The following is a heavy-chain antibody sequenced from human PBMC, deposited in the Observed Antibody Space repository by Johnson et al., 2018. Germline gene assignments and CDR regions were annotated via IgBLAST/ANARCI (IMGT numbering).Heavy chain of an antibody. V-gene: IGHV3-30*18. CDR2: ITEDGRRK. CDR3: AQDPRHGAFDI. Sequence: QVQLVESGGGAVRPGRSLRLSCAASGFTFSASDMHWVRQSPDKGLEWVTHITEDGRRKYYTDSVKGRFTVSRDNSRNTLYLQMNSLRPGDTALYYCAQDPRHGAFDIWGQGTMVSVSS. CDR1: GFTFSASD. J-gene: IGHJ3*02.